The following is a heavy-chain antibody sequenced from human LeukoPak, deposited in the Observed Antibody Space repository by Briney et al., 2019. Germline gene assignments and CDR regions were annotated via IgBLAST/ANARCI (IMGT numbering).Heavy chain of an antibody. D-gene: IGHD5-18*01. CDR1: GFTFSSYA. CDR2: ISGSGGST. J-gene: IGHJ4*02. V-gene: IGHV3-23*01. CDR3: AKDRRGRGYSYGYLDY. Sequence: GGPLRLSCAASGFTFSSYAMSWVRQAPGKGLGWVSAISGSGGSTYYADSVKGRFTISRDNSKNTLYLQMNSLRAEDTAVYYCAKDRRGRGYSYGYLDYWGQGTLVTVSS.